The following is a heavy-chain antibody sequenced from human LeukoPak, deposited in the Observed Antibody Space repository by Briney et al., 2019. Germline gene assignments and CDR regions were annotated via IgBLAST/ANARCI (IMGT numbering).Heavy chain of an antibody. D-gene: IGHD2-15*01. Sequence: GGSLRLSCAASGFTFSSAWMSWVRQAPGEGLEWVGRIKSKTDGGTADYAAPVKGRITISRDDSNNTLDLQMNGLETEDTAVYYCAAFAAGGWGQGTLVTVSS. CDR1: GFTFSSAW. CDR3: AAFAAGG. V-gene: IGHV3-15*01. CDR2: IKSKTDGGTA. J-gene: IGHJ4*02.